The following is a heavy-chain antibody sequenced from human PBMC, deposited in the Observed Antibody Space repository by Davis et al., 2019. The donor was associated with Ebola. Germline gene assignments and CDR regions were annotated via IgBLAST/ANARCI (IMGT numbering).Heavy chain of an antibody. CDR1: GFTFSDYS. D-gene: IGHD3-9*01. V-gene: IGHV3-48*02. Sequence: GESLKISCAASGFTFSDYSMQWVRQAPGKGLEWVSYIRSGSGVIYYRDSVKGRFTISRDNAKNSLYLQMNSLRHEDTGVYYCARSYEYSFETWGQGTLVTVSS. J-gene: IGHJ4*02. CDR2: IRSGSGVI. CDR3: ARSYEYSFET.